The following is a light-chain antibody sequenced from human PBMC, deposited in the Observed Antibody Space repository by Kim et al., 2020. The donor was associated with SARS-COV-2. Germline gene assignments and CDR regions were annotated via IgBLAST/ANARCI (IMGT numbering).Light chain of an antibody. CDR3: ETWDSNTWV. Sequence: QLVLTQSSSAPASLGSSVKLTCTLSSGHSSYIIAWHQQQPGKAPRYLMKLEGSGSYNKGSGVPDRFSGSSSGADRYLTISNLQSEDEADYYCETWDSNTWVFGGGTQLTVL. CDR1: SGHSSYI. CDR2: LEGSGSY. J-gene: IGLJ3*02. V-gene: IGLV4-60*03.